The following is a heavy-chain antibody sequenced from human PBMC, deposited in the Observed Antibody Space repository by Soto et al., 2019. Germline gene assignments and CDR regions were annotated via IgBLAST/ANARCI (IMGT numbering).Heavy chain of an antibody. Sequence: EVQLLESGGGLVQPGGSLRLSCAASGFTFSTYAMDWVRQAPEKGLEWVSGISGSGDSTYDADSVKGRFTVSRDNPKNSLYLQMNSLRAEDTAVFYCAKERSSGWSFDYWGQGALVTVSS. CDR3: AKERSSGWSFDY. D-gene: IGHD6-19*01. J-gene: IGHJ4*02. V-gene: IGHV3-23*01. CDR2: ISGSGDST. CDR1: GFTFSTYA.